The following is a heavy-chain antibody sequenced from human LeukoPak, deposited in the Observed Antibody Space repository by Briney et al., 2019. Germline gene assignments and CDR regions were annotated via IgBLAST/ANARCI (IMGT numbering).Heavy chain of an antibody. D-gene: IGHD3-9*01. CDR1: GFTFANHA. J-gene: IGHJ4*02. Sequence: PGGSLRLSCAASGFTFANHAMNWVRRAPGKGLEWIAYINNSSRTIYYADSMKGRLTISRDNAKSSLYLQVNSLRAEDTAIYYCARDLDWSFDYWGQGIQVTVSS. CDR3: ARDLDWSFDY. CDR2: INNSSRTI. V-gene: IGHV3-48*03.